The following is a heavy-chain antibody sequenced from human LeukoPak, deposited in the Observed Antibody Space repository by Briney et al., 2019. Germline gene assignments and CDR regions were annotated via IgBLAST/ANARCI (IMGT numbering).Heavy chain of an antibody. J-gene: IGHJ4*02. CDR1: GGSISSYY. Sequence: SETLSLTCTVSGGSISSYYWSWIRQPPGKGLEWIGYIYYSGSTNYNPSLNSRVTISVDTSKNQFSLKLSSVTAADTAVYYCASLSVFYGSGRYSFDYWGQGTLVTVS. CDR3: ASLSVFYGSGRYSFDY. D-gene: IGHD3-10*01. V-gene: IGHV4-59*01. CDR2: IYYSGST.